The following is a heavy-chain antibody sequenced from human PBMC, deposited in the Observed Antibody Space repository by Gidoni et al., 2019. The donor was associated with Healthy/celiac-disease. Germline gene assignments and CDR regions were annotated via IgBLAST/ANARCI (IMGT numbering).Heavy chain of an antibody. V-gene: IGHV4-38-2*01. CDR3: ASYLNGYNLGGIGY. CDR1: GSSITSGYS. D-gene: IGHD5-12*01. CDR2: IYHSGST. Sequence: QVQLQESGPGLVKPSETLSLTCAVSGSSITSGYSWGWIRQPPGKGLEWIGSIYHSGSTYYNPALKSRVTISVDTSKNQFSLKLSSVTAADTAVYYCASYLNGYNLGGIGYWGQGTLVTVSS. J-gene: IGHJ4*02.